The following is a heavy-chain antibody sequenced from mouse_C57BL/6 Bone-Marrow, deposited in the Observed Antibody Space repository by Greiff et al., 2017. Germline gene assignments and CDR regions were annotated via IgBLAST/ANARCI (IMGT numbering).Heavy chain of an antibody. D-gene: IGHD2-2*01. J-gene: IGHJ2*01. Sequence: QVQLQQPGAELVRPGSSVKLSCKASGYTFTSYWMHWVKQRPIQGLEWIGNIDPSDSETHYNQKFKDKATLTVDKSSSTAYMQLSSLTSEDSAVYYCARSTMVATEYYFDCWGQGTTLTVSS. V-gene: IGHV1-52*01. CDR3: ARSTMVATEYYFDC. CDR1: GYTFTSYW. CDR2: IDPSDSET.